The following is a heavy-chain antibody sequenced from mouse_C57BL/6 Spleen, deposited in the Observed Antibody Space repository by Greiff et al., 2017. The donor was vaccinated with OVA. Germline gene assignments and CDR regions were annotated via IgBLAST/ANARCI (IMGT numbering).Heavy chain of an antibody. CDR1: GYTFNDYE. V-gene: IGHV1-15*01. Sequence: QVQLQQSGAELVRPGASVTLSCKASGYTFNDYEMHWVKQTPVHGLEWIGAIDPETGGTAYNQKFKGKAILTADKSSSTAYMELRSLTSEDSAVYVCTRGGGAYWGQGTLVTVSA. CDR3: TRGGGAY. J-gene: IGHJ3*01. CDR2: IDPETGGT.